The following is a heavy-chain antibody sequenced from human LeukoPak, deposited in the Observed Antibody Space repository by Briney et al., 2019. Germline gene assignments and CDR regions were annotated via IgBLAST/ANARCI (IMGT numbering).Heavy chain of an antibody. Sequence: SETLYLTCAVYGGSFSGYYWSWIRQPPGKGLEWIGEINHSGSTNYNPSLKSRVTISVDTSKNQFSLKLSSVTAADTAVYSCARGLRRVAVAGGWFDPWGQGTLVTVSS. J-gene: IGHJ5*02. CDR2: INHSGST. V-gene: IGHV4-34*01. D-gene: IGHD6-19*01. CDR1: GGSFSGYY. CDR3: ARGLRRVAVAGGWFDP.